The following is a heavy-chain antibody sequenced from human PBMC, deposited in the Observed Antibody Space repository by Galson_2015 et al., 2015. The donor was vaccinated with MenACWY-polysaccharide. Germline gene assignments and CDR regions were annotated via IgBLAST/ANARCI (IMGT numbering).Heavy chain of an antibody. CDR1: GFTFSSYW. J-gene: IGHJ3*01. Sequence: SLRLSCAASGFTFSSYWMHWVRHAPGEGLVWVSRINTDGSSTSYADSVKGRFTVSRDNAKNTVYLQMNSLRAEDTAVYYCARDPHCGAGCSIHDAFDVWAKGQRSPSLQ. CDR3: ARDPHCGAGCSIHDAFDV. V-gene: IGHV3-74*01. D-gene: IGHD2-21*02. CDR2: INTDGSST.